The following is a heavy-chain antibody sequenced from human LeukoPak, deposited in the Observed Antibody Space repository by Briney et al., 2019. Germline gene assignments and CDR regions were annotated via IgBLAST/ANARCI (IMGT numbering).Heavy chain of an antibody. CDR1: GGSISSSNW. J-gene: IGHJ6*02. D-gene: IGHD3-10*01. CDR3: AREVRGVYYYGMDV. CDR2: IYHSGST. V-gene: IGHV4-4*02. Sequence: SGTLSLTCAVSGGSISSSNWWSWVRQPPGKGLEWIGEIYHSGSTNYNPSLKSRVTISVDKSKNQFSLKLSSVTAADTAVYYCAREVRGVYYYGMDVWGQGTTVTVSS.